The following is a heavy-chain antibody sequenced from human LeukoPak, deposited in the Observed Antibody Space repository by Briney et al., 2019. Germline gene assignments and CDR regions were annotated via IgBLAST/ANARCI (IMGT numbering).Heavy chain of an antibody. CDR3: AKSRDGYSPGTY. V-gene: IGHV3-33*06. Sequence: QAGGSLRLSCAASGFTLSSYGMHWVRQAPGKGLEWVAAIWHDGNKVYNADSVKGRFTISRDNSMNTPYLQMNSLRAEDTAVYYCAKSRDGYSPGTYWGQGTLVTVSS. CDR1: GFTLSSYG. D-gene: IGHD5-24*01. J-gene: IGHJ4*02. CDR2: IWHDGNKV.